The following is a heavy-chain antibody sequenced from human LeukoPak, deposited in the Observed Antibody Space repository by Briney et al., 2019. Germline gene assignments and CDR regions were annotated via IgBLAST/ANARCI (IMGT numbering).Heavy chain of an antibody. V-gene: IGHV3-30*04. CDR1: GFTFSSYA. D-gene: IGHD2-2*01. Sequence: PGRSLRLSCAASGFTFSSYAMHWVRQAPGKGLEWVAVISYDGSNKYYADSVKGRFTISRDNSKNTLYLQMNSLRAEDTAVYYCARDPRVYQHRTTGYYFDYWGQGTLVTVSS. J-gene: IGHJ4*02. CDR3: ARDPRVYQHRTTGYYFDY. CDR2: ISYDGSNK.